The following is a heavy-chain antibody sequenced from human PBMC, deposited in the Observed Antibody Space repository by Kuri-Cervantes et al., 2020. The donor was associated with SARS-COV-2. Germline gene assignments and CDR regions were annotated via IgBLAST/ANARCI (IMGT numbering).Heavy chain of an antibody. CDR3: AKDRVGVQDF. D-gene: IGHD2-21*01. J-gene: IGHJ4*02. CDR1: GFAFSSYA. CDR2: IWYDGSNK. Sequence: GGSLRLSCAASGFAFSSYAMHWVRQAPGKGLEWVAVIWYDGSNKYYADSVKGRFTISRDNSKNTLYLHMKSLRSEDTAMYYCAKDRVGVQDFWGQGTLVTVSS. V-gene: IGHV3-30*02.